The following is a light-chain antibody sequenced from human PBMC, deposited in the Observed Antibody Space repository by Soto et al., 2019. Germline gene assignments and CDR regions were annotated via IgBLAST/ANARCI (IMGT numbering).Light chain of an antibody. CDR2: DAS. V-gene: IGKV1-5*01. CDR3: QQFNSYPIT. CDR1: QSISSW. Sequence: DIQMTQSPSSLSSSVGYRVTSTCRASQSISSWLAWYQQKPGKAPNLLIYDASSLQSGVPSRFSGSGSGTEFTLTIGGLQPDDFATYYCQQFNSYPITFGQGTRLEIK. J-gene: IGKJ5*01.